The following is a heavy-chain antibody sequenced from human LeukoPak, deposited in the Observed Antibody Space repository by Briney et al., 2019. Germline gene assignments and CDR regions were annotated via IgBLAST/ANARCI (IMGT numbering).Heavy chain of an antibody. CDR1: GYTFTYFY. CDR2: INPSSGST. J-gene: IGHJ4*02. CDR3: ARGYCSSTNCLPGGY. D-gene: IGHD2-2*01. Sequence: GASVKVSCKASGYTFTYFYIHWVRQAPGQGLEWMGMINPSSGSTTYAQTFQGRVTTTRDTSTSTVHMELTSLRSEDTALYYCARGYCSSTNCLPGGYWGQGTLVTVSS. V-gene: IGHV1-46*01.